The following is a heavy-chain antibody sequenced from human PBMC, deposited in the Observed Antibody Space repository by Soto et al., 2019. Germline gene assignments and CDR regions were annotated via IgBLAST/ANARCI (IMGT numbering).Heavy chain of an antibody. CDR2: ISYDGSNK. J-gene: IGHJ4*02. Sequence: QVQLVESGGGVVQPGRSLRLSCAASGFTFSSYGMHWVRQAPGKGLEWVAVISYDGSNKYYADSVKGRFTISRDNSKNTLELQMNSLRAEDTAVYYCAKAHRGGSGYDFGYWGQGTLVTVSS. D-gene: IGHD5-12*01. V-gene: IGHV3-30*18. CDR3: AKAHRGGSGYDFGY. CDR1: GFTFSSYG.